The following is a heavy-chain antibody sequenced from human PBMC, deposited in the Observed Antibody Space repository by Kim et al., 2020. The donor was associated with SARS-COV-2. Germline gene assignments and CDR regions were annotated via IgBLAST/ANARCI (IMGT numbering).Heavy chain of an antibody. J-gene: IGHJ5*02. D-gene: IGHD1-20*01. CDR1: GVSISGGTFY. CDR2: VYYTGST. Sequence: SETLSLTCTVSGVSISGGTFYWSWIRQAPGKRLEWIGNVYYTGSTNYNPSLESRVTILVDTSKNQFSLEVNSVTAADTAVYYCVRVPEVTGKFDPWGQGT. V-gene: IGHV4-61*01. CDR3: VRVPEVTGKFDP.